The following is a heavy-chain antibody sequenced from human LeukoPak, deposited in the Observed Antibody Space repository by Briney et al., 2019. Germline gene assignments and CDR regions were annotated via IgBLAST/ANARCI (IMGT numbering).Heavy chain of an antibody. Sequence: GGSLKLSCAASGFTLSGSVMHWVRQASGKGLERVGRIRSKANSYATAYAASVKGRFTISRDDSKNTAYLQMNSLKTEDTAVYYCTCRYDSIDTRGQGTLVTVSS. D-gene: IGHD3-22*01. J-gene: IGHJ4*02. CDR1: GFTLSGSV. CDR3: TCRYDSIDT. CDR2: IRSKANSYAT. V-gene: IGHV3-73*01.